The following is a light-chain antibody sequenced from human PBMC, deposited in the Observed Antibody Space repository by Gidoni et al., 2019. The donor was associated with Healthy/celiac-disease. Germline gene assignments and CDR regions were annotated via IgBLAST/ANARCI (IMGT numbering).Light chain of an antibody. Sequence: DIQMTQSPSSLSASVGDRVTITCRASQSISSYLNWYQQKPGKAPKLLIYAASSLQSGVPSRFSGSGAGTDVTLTISSLQPEDCATYYGQQSYSTPFTVGPGTKVDIK. CDR3: QQSYSTPFT. J-gene: IGKJ3*01. CDR1: QSISSY. V-gene: IGKV1-39*01. CDR2: AAS.